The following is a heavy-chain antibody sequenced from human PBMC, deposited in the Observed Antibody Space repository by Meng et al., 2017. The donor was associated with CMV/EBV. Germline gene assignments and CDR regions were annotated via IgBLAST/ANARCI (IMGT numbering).Heavy chain of an antibody. V-gene: IGHV4-39*07. J-gene: IGHJ4*02. CDR3: ASSTVVTDLDY. D-gene: IGHD4-23*01. Sequence: SETLSLTCTVSGGSISGCSYCWGWIRQPPGKGLECTARSRVTIAVDTSKNQFSLKLSSVTAADTAVYYCASSTVVTDLDYWGQGTLVTVSS. CDR1: GGSISGCSYC.